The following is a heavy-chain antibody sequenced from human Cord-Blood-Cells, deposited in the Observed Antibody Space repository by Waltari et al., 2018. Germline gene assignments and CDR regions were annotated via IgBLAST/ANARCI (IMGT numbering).Heavy chain of an antibody. CDR3: ARDFGGSGSYYFDY. D-gene: IGHD3-10*01. CDR2: IIPIFGTA. CDR1: GATLRSYA. V-gene: IGHV1-69*01. Sequence: QVQLVQSGAEVKTPGSSVKVSCTASGATLRSYAISGVRQPPGQGLEWMGGIIPIFGTANYAQKFQGRVTITADESTSTAYMELSSLRSEDTAVYYCARDFGGSGSYYFDYWGQGTLVTVSS. J-gene: IGHJ4*02.